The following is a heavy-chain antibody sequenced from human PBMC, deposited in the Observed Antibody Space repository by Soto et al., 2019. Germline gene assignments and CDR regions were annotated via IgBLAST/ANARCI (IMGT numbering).Heavy chain of an antibody. CDR2: ISAST. Sequence: EMQLLESGGGLVQAGGSLRLSCAASGFTVSSYALNWVRQAPGKGLEWVSGISASTYYADSVKGRCTISRDTSKNTLYLQMNRLRAEDTAIYFCSIRMYSTRWYYLDYWGQGTLVTVSS. J-gene: IGHJ4*02. D-gene: IGHD6-13*01. V-gene: IGHV3-23*01. CDR3: SIRMYSTRWYYLDY. CDR1: GFTVSSYA.